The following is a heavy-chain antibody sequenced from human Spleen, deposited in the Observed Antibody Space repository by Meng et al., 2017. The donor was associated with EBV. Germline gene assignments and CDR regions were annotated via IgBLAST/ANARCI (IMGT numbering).Heavy chain of an antibody. CDR1: GGTFGNYA. CDR2: ISAYNGDR. CDR3: ARSQAFSY. J-gene: IGHJ4*02. Sequence: QVQLVQSGPEVKKPGSSVKVSCKTSGGTFGNYAFSWVRQAPGQGLEWMGWISAYNGDRNYAQKFQGRVTMTTDLATSTAYMELRSLRSDDTAVYYCARSQAFSYWGQGTLVTVSS. V-gene: IGHV1-18*01.